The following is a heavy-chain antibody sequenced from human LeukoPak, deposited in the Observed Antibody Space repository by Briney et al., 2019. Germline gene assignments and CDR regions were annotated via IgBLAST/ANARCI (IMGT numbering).Heavy chain of an antibody. CDR1: GGSISSNKYY. V-gene: IGHV4-39*07. CDR3: ARVIAVAAWEYYYYMDV. D-gene: IGHD6-19*01. J-gene: IGHJ6*03. CDR2: INHSGST. Sequence: PSETLSLTCTVSGGSISSNKYYWSWIRQPPGKGLEWIGEINHSGSTNYNPSLKSRVTISVDTSKNQFSLKLSSVTAADTAVYYCARVIAVAAWEYYYYMDVWGKGTTVTVSS.